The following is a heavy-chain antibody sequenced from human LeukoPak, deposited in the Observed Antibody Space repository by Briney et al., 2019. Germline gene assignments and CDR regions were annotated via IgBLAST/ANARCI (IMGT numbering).Heavy chain of an antibody. D-gene: IGHD6-19*01. CDR3: AKIGVVAGTSGYFDF. CDR2: ISGSGGST. J-gene: IGHJ4*02. Sequence: GGSLRLSCAASGFTFSTYAMTWVRQAPGKGLEWVSIISGSGGSTYYADSAKGRFTISRDNSKNTLYLEMNSLRAEDTAVYYCAKIGVVAGTSGYFDFWGQGTLVTVSS. V-gene: IGHV3-23*01. CDR1: GFTFSTYA.